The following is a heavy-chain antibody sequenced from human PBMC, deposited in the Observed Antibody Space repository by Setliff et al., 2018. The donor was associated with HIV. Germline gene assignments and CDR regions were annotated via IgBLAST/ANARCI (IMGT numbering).Heavy chain of an antibody. CDR2: IHYSGSN. Sequence: PSETLSLTCTVSGGSISGHYWSWIRQTPGKGLEWIGSIHYSGSNVNNPSLKSRITMSLDASKNQFSLKLNSVTAADTAVYYGARLLSRGYYEGAFDIWGQGTMVTVSS. CDR1: GGSISGHY. V-gene: IGHV4-59*11. CDR3: ARLLSRGYYEGAFDI. J-gene: IGHJ3*02. D-gene: IGHD3-22*01.